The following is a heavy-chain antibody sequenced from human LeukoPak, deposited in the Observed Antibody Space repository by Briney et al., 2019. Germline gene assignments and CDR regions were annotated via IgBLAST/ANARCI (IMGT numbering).Heavy chain of an antibody. J-gene: IGHJ4*02. CDR2: IIPIFGTA. CDR1: GGTFSSYA. Sequence: SVKVSCKASGGTFSSYAISWVRQAPGQGLEWMGRIIPIFGTANYAQKFQGRVTITTDESTSTAYMELSSLRSEDTAVYYCAREKRYSYGTAYYFDYWGREPWSPSPQ. D-gene: IGHD5-18*01. V-gene: IGHV1-69*05. CDR3: AREKRYSYGTAYYFDY.